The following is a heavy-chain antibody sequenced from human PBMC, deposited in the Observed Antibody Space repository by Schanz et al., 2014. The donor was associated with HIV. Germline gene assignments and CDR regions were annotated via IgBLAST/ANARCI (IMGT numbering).Heavy chain of an antibody. CDR1: GGSMSSGDHS. CDR3: ARADYYGSGSYYKNYYYGMDV. J-gene: IGHJ6*02. D-gene: IGHD3-10*01. CDR2: IYYSGST. V-gene: IGHV4-30-2*05. Sequence: QLQLQESGPGLVKPTQTLSLNCVVSGGSMSSGDHSWSWIRLPPGKGLEWIGNIYYSGSTYYNPSLKSRVTISVDTSKNHFSLKLSSVTAAATAVYYCARADYYGSGSYYKNYYYGMDVWGQGTTVTVSS.